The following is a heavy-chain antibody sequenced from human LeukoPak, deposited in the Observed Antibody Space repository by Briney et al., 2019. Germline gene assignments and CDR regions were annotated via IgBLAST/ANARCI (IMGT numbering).Heavy chain of an antibody. V-gene: IGHV1-69*01. CDR2: IIPIFGTA. J-gene: IGHJ4*02. CDR1: GGTFSSYA. Sequence: GSSVKVSCKASGGTFSSYAISWVRQAPGQGLEWMGGIIPIFGTANYAQKFQGRVTITADESTSTAYMELSSLRSEDTAVYYCAKVSTAILTLPLYNFDYWGQGTLVTVSS. D-gene: IGHD2-21*02. CDR3: AKVSTAILTLPLYNFDY.